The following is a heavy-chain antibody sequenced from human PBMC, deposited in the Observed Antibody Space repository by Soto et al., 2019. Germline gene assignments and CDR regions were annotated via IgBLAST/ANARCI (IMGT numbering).Heavy chain of an antibody. V-gene: IGHV4-38-2*01. Sequence: PSETLSLTCVVSGYFISSGFYWDCIRQPPGKGLEWIGSISHSGRPYYNPSLKSRVTILVDTSKNQFSLKVTSVTAADTAIYYCARHGYSSSWYPDHWGQGTLVTVSS. CDR3: ARHGYSSSWYPDH. CDR1: GYFISSGFY. D-gene: IGHD6-13*01. CDR2: ISHSGRP. J-gene: IGHJ4*02.